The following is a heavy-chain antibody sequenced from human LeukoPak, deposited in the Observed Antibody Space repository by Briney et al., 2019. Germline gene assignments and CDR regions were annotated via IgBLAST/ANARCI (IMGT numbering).Heavy chain of an antibody. D-gene: IGHD5-12*01. CDR1: GYTFTGYY. CDR2: INPNSGGT. V-gene: IGHV1-2*02. J-gene: IGHJ5*02. Sequence: ASVKVSCKASGYTFTGYYMHWVRQAPGQGLEWMGWINPNSGGTNYAQKFQGRVTMTRDTSISTAYMELSRLRSDDTAVYYCARDGRPVYGLDITNWFDPWGQGTLVTVSS. CDR3: ARDGRPVYGLDITNWFDP.